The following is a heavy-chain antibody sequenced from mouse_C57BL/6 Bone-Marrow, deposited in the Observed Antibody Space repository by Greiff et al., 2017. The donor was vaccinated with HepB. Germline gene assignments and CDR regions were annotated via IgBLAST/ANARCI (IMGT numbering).Heavy chain of an antibody. CDR2: IYPGGGYT. J-gene: IGHJ4*01. Sequence: LEESGAELVRPGTSVKMSCKASGYTFTNYWIGWAKQRPGHGLEWIGDIYPGGGYTNYNEKFKGKATLTADKSSSTAYMQFSSLTSEDSAIYYCARRDRAMDYWGQGTSVTVSS. CDR1: GYTFTNYW. V-gene: IGHV1-63*01. D-gene: IGHD2-14*01. CDR3: ARRDRAMDY.